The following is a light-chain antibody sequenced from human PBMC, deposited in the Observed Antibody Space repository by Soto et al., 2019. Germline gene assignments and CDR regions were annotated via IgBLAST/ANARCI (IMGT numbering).Light chain of an antibody. J-gene: IGKJ1*01. CDR1: QSITSK. V-gene: IGKV3-15*01. Sequence: VMTHAPAPLSLSPWERATLSCRASQSITSKLAWYQQKPGQAPRLLIYGVSTRATDISARFSGSGSGTEFTLTISSLESEDFAVYYCQQYYNWPPWTFGQGTKVDIK. CDR3: QQYYNWPPWT. CDR2: GVS.